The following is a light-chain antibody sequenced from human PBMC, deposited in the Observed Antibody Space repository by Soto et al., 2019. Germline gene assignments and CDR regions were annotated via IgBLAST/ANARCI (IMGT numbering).Light chain of an antibody. Sequence: DIQRTQSPSSQSACVRDRVTITGLASQGIDNHLAWFQQKPGKAPNLLIYAASTLQSGVPSRFTGSGSGTDFTLTISSLQPEDAAIYYCQKCKVAPFTFGGGTKVDIK. CDR1: QGIDNH. V-gene: IGKV1-27*01. J-gene: IGKJ4*01. CDR2: AAS. CDR3: QKCKVAPFT.